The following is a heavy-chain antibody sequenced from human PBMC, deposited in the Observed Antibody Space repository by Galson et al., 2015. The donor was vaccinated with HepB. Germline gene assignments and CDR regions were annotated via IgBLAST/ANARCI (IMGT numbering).Heavy chain of an antibody. J-gene: IGHJ4*02. CDR2: IYHSGST. D-gene: IGHD5-24*01. CDR1: GYSISSGYY. Sequence: ETLSLTCAVSGYSISSGYYWGWIRQPPGKGLEWIGSIYHSGSTYYNPSLKSRVTISVDTSKNQFSLKLSSVTAADTAVYYCARATRWPSVGYWGQGTLVTVSS. CDR3: ARATRWPSVGY. V-gene: IGHV4-38-2*01.